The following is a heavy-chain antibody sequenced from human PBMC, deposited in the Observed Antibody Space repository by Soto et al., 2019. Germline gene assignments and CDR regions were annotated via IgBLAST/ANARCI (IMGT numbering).Heavy chain of an antibody. CDR3: SRIQGSITSLEIYYYYYYGRDV. J-gene: IGHJ6*01. CDR2: IIPVAGTA. CDR1: GGTFGSSA. V-gene: IGHV1-69*01. D-gene: IGHD2-2*01. Sequence: QVQLVQSGAEVKKPGSSVKVSCQAPGGTFGSSAITWVRQAPGQGRDWMGGIIPVAGTATYTQKFPGRVTIAADESTSKSYVELRSLRSEDTAVDCCSRIQGSITSLEIYYYYYYGRDVWGQGTTVTVSS.